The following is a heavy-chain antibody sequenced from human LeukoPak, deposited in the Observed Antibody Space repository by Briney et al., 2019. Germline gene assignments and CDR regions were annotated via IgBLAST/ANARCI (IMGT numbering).Heavy chain of an antibody. CDR3: ARERTLNYFDY. V-gene: IGHV1-69*04. J-gene: IGHJ4*02. CDR1: GGTFSSYA. Sequence: ASVKVSCKASGGTFSSYAISWVRQAPGQGLEWMGRIIPILGIANYAQKFQGRVTITADKSTSTAYMELSSLRSEDTAVYYCARERTLNYFDYWGQGTLVTVSS. CDR2: IIPILGIA.